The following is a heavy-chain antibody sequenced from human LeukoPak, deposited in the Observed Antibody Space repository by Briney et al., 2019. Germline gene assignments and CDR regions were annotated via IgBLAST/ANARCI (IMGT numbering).Heavy chain of an antibody. V-gene: IGHV3-23*01. Sequence: GGSLRLSCAASGFTFSSYAMSWVRQAPGKGLEWVSAISGSGGSTYYADSVKGRFAISRHNSKNTLYLQMNSLRAEDTAVYYCARGKAVADYYYYYGMDVWGQGTTVTVSS. D-gene: IGHD6-19*01. CDR2: ISGSGGST. CDR3: ARGKAVADYYYYYGMDV. CDR1: GFTFSSYA. J-gene: IGHJ6*02.